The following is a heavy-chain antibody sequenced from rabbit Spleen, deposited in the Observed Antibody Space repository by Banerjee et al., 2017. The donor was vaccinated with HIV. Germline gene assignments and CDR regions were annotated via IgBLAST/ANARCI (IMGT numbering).Heavy chain of an antibody. Sequence: QSLEESGGDLVKPGASLTLTCTASGFDLSGGAYMSWVRQAPGKGLEWIACINTATAKAVYANWAKGRFTISTTSSTTVTLQMTSLTAADTATYFCARDLVAVIGWNFNLWGQGTLVTVS. CDR2: INTATAKA. CDR1: GFDLSGGAY. D-gene: IGHD1-1*01. J-gene: IGHJ4*01. V-gene: IGHV1S40*01. CDR3: ARDLVAVIGWNFNL.